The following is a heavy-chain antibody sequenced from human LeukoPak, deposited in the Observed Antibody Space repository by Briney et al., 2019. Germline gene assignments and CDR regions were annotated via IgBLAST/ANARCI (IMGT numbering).Heavy chain of an antibody. CDR2: IYPGDSDT. CDR3: ARRHTAMGRGTYWFDP. Sequence: KVSCKASGYTFTGCYMHLVRQMPGKGLEWMGIIYPGDSDTRYSPSFQGQVTTSADKSISTAYLQWSSLKASDTAMCYCARRHTAMGRGTYWFDPWGQGTLVTVSS. CDR1: GYTFTGCY. J-gene: IGHJ5*02. D-gene: IGHD5-18*01. V-gene: IGHV5-51*01.